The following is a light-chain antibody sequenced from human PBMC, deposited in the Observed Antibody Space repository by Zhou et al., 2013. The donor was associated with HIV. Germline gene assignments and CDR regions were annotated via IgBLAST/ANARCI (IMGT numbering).Light chain of an antibody. Sequence: DIQMTQSPSTLSTSVGDRVTITCRASQTISVWLAWYQQKPGNAPKLLIYKASNLQSGVPSRFSGSGVGTEFTLTINNLQPDDFATYYCQQYNSYTWTFGQGTKVEIK. J-gene: IGKJ1*01. V-gene: IGKV1-5*03. CDR2: KAS. CDR1: QTISVW. CDR3: QQYNSYTWT.